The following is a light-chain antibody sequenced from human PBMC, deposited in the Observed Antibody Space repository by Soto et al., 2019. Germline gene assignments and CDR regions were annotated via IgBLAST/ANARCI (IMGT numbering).Light chain of an antibody. Sequence: QSVLTQPPSASGTPGQRVTISCSGGTSNIGSNSVHWYQQLPGTAPQLLIHSDTQRPSGVPDRFSGSKSGTSASLAISGLRSEDEADYFCAAWDDSVSAWVFGGGTQLTVL. CDR3: AAWDDSVSAWV. J-gene: IGLJ3*02. CDR1: TSNIGSNS. V-gene: IGLV1-47*02. CDR2: SDT.